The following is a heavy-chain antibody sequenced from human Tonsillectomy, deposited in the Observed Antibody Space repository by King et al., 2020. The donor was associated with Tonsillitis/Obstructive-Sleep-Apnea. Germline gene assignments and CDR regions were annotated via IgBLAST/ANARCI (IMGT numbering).Heavy chain of an antibody. D-gene: IGHD6-19*01. CDR1: GYSFTSYW. CDR3: ARLENKYTSTPRACDI. J-gene: IGHJ3*02. V-gene: IGHV5-51*01. Sequence: QLVQSGAEVKKPGESLKISCKGSGYSFTSYWIGWVRQMPGKGLEWMGIIYPGDSDTRYSPSFQGQVTISADKSINTAYLRWSSLKASDTAMYYCARLENKYTSTPRACDIWGQGTMVTVSS. CDR2: IYPGDSDT.